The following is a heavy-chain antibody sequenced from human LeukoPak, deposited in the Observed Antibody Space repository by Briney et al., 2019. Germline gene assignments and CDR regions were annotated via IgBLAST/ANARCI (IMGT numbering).Heavy chain of an antibody. CDR2: IYTSGST. D-gene: IGHD3-10*01. CDR3: ARDSGKVNFDY. Sequence: SETLSLTCTFSGYSISSGYYWSWIRQPAGKGLEWIGRIYTSGSTNYNPSLKSRVTMSVDTSKNQFSLKLSSVTAADTAVYYCARDSGKVNFDYWGQGTLVTVSS. J-gene: IGHJ4*02. CDR1: GYSISSGYY. V-gene: IGHV4-4*07.